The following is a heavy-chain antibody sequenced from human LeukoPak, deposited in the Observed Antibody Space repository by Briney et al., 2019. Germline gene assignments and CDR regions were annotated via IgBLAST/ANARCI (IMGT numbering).Heavy chain of an antibody. V-gene: IGHV4-39*07. CDR2: LYYSGST. CDR3: ARDETAMVDY. J-gene: IGHJ4*02. CDR1: GGSISSSGYY. Sequence: PSETLSLTCTVSGGSISSSGYYWGWIRQPPGKGLEWIGSLYYSGSTYYNPSLKSRVTISVDTSKNQFSLKLSSVTAADTAVYYCARDETAMVDYWGQGTLVTVSS. D-gene: IGHD5-18*01.